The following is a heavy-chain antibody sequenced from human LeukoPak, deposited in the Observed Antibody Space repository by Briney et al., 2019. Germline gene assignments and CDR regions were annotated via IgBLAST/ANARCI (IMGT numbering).Heavy chain of an antibody. CDR1: GGSISSYY. Sequence: SETLSLTCTVSGGSISSYYWSWIRQPPGKGLEWIGYIYYSGSTNYDPSLKSRVPISIDTSKNQFSLKLSSVTAADTAVYYCARETMVRGVITSFDYWGQGTLVTVSS. J-gene: IGHJ4*02. D-gene: IGHD3-10*01. CDR3: ARETMVRGVITSFDY. CDR2: IYYSGST. V-gene: IGHV4-59*12.